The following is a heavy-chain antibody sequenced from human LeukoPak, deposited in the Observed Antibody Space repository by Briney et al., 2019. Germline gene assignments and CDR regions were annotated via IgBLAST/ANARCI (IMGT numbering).Heavy chain of an antibody. J-gene: IGHJ4*02. D-gene: IGHD3-22*01. CDR1: GGSISSSNW. CDR3: ARVTGYIVEDYFDY. Sequence: SETLSLTCAVSGGSISSSNWWSWVRPPPGKGLEWIGEIYHSGSTNYNPSLKSRVTISVDKSKNQFSLRLSSVTAADTAVYYCARVTGYIVEDYFDYWGQGTLVTVSS. V-gene: IGHV4-4*02. CDR2: IYHSGST.